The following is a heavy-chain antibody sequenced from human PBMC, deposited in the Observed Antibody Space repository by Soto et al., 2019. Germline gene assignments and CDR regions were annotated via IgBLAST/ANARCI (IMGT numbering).Heavy chain of an antibody. CDR3: ARVLPYCTNGVCYSNYYYGMDV. CDR1: GCSISSGGYS. Sequence: SETLSLTCAFSGCSISSGGYSWSWIRQPPGKGLEWIGYIYHSGSTYYNPSLKSRVTISVDRSKNQFSLKLSSVTAADTAVYYCARVLPYCTNGVCYSNYYYGMDVWGQGTTVTVSS. J-gene: IGHJ6*02. D-gene: IGHD2-8*01. CDR2: IYHSGST. V-gene: IGHV4-30-2*01.